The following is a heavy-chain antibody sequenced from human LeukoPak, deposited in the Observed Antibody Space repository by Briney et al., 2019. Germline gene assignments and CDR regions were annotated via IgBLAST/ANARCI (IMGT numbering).Heavy chain of an antibody. CDR3: ARDLAAYSSSWGIGFDP. CDR2: IYYSGST. CDR1: GGSFSGYY. Sequence: PSETLSLTCAGYGGSFSGYYWSWIRQPPGKGLEWIGYIYYSGSTNYNPSLKSRVTISVATSKHQFPLKLSSVTAADTAVYYCARDLAAYSSSWGIGFDPWGQGTLVTVSS. J-gene: IGHJ5*02. D-gene: IGHD6-6*01. V-gene: IGHV4-59*01.